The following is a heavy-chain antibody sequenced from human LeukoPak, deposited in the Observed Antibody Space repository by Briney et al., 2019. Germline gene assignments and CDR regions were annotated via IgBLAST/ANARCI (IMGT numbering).Heavy chain of an antibody. Sequence: ASVKVSCKASGYTFTGYYIHWVRQAPGQGLEWMGWINPNSGGTNYAQKFQGRVTITRDTSISTAYMELSSLRSDDTAVYYCARPRRSGSYSVDSWGQGTLVTVSS. CDR1: GYTFTGYY. CDR2: INPNSGGT. CDR3: ARPRRSGSYSVDS. J-gene: IGHJ4*02. V-gene: IGHV1-2*02. D-gene: IGHD1-26*01.